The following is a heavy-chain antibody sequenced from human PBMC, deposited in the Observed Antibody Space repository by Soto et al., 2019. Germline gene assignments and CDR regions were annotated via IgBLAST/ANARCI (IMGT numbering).Heavy chain of an antibody. CDR2: INHSGST. CDR1: GGSFSGYY. CDR3: AGNRGYCSRSFCYYWYFDL. D-gene: IGHD2-15*01. V-gene: IGHV4-34*01. J-gene: IGHJ2*01. Sequence: SETLSLTCAVYGGSFSGYYWSWIRQPPGKGLEWIGEINHSGSTNYNPSLKSRVTISVDTSKNQFSLKLNSVTAADTAVYYCAGNRGYCSRSFCYYWYFDLWGRGTLVTVSS.